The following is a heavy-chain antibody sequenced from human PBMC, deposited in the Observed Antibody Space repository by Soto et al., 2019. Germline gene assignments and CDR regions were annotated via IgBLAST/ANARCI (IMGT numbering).Heavy chain of an antibody. CDR3: ARGMAGPLNWFGP. CDR1: GYSFSNYD. Sequence: ASVKVSCKTSGYSFSNYDINWVRQAPGQGLQWMGWISPYNDNTYYGQKFQGRVTMTTDTSARTAYMELRSLRSEDTAVYYCARGMAGPLNWFGPWGQGTLVTVSS. V-gene: IGHV1-18*01. D-gene: IGHD6-19*01. J-gene: IGHJ5*02. CDR2: ISPYNDNT.